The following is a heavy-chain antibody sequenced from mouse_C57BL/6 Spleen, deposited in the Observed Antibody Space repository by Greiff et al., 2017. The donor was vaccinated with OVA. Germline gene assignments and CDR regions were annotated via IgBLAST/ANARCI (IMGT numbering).Heavy chain of an antibody. V-gene: IGHV1-62-2*01. J-gene: IGHJ2*01. CDR1: GYTFTEYT. CDR3: ARHEEEPSYDYDGYYFDY. D-gene: IGHD2-4*01. Sequence: VKLMESGAELVKPGASVKLSCKASGYTFTEYTIHWVKQRSGQGLEWIGWFYPGSGSIKYNEKFKDKATLTADKSSSTVYMELSRLTSEDSAVYFCARHEEEPSYDYDGYYFDYWGQGTTLTVSS. CDR2: FYPGSGSI.